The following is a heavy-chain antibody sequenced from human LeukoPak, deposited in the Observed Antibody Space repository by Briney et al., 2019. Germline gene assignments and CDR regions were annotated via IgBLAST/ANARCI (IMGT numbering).Heavy chain of an antibody. Sequence: KTSEALSLTCTVSGGSISSSSYYWGWIRQPPGKGLEWIGSIYYSGSTYYNPSLKSRVTISVDTSKNQFSLKLNSVTAADTAVYYCASWGLTTRFDPWGQGTLVTVSS. J-gene: IGHJ5*02. CDR3: ASWGLTTRFDP. D-gene: IGHD1-14*01. V-gene: IGHV4-39*01. CDR2: IYYSGST. CDR1: GGSISSSSYY.